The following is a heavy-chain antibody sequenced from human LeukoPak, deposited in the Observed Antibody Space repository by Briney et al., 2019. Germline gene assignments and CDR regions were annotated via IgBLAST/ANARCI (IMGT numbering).Heavy chain of an antibody. CDR2: IHYSGDT. CDR1: GASFSSGGYY. Sequence: SQTLSLTCTVSGASFSSGGYYWSWIRQHAGQGLEWIGYIHYSGDTYSNPSLKSRVAVSLDTSKNQFSLKLTSVTAADTAVYYCARLLAARPQDDYWGQGTLVTVSS. D-gene: IGHD6-6*01. J-gene: IGHJ4*02. CDR3: ARLLAARPQDDY. V-gene: IGHV4-31*03.